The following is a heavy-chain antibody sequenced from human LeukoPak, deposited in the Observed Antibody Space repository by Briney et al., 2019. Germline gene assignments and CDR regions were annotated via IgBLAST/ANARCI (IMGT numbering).Heavy chain of an antibody. CDR1: GYTFTSYG. J-gene: IGHJ4*02. D-gene: IGHD1-26*01. Sequence: ASVKLSCKASGYTFTSYGISWVRQAPGQGLEWMGWISAYNGNTNYAQKFQGRVTMTTDTSTSTAYMELRSLRSDDTAVYYCAIDSGSYHFDYWGQGTLVTVSS. CDR3: AIDSGSYHFDY. CDR2: ISAYNGNT. V-gene: IGHV1-18*01.